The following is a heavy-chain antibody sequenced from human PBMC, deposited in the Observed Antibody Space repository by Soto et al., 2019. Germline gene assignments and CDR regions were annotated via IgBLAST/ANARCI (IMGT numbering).Heavy chain of an antibody. J-gene: IGHJ4*02. CDR3: ARGLGDIVATIIDY. D-gene: IGHD5-12*01. V-gene: IGHV3-21*01. CDR2: ISSTTNYI. CDR1: GFTFTSYS. Sequence: GGSLRLSCAASGFTFTSYSMNWFRQAPGKGLEWVSSISSTTNYIYYADSMKGRFTVSRDNAKNSVYLEMNSLSAEDTAVYYCARGLGDIVATIIDYWGQGTLVTVSS.